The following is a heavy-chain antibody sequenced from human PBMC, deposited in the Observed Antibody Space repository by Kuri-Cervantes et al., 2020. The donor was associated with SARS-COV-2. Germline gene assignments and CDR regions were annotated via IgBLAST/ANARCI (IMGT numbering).Heavy chain of an antibody. CDR1: GFTFSSYS. Sequence: GGSLRLSCAASGFTFSSYSMNWVRQAPGKGLEWVSSISSSSSYIYYADSVKGRFTISRDNAKNSLYLQMNSLRAEDTAVYYCARDQCSSTSCYGTYYYYYGMDVWGQGTAVTV. V-gene: IGHV3-21*01. CDR2: ISSSSSYI. D-gene: IGHD2-2*01. CDR3: ARDQCSSTSCYGTYYYYYGMDV. J-gene: IGHJ6*02.